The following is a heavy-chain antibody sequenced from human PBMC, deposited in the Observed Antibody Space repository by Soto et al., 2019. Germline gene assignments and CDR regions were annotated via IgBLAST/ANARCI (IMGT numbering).Heavy chain of an antibody. CDR2: IIPIFGTA. D-gene: IGHD5-12*01. J-gene: IGHJ4*02. CDR1: GGTFSSYA. CDR3: ASTPRDGYDKYYFDY. V-gene: IGHV1-69*01. Sequence: QVQLVQSGAEVKKPGSSVKVSCKASGGTFSSYAISWVRQSPGQGLEWMGGIIPIFGTANYAQKFQGRVTITADESTSTAYMELSSLRSEDTAVYYCASTPRDGYDKYYFDYWGQGTLVTVSS.